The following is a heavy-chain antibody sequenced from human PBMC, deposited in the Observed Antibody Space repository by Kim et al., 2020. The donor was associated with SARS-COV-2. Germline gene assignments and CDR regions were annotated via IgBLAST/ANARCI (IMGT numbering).Heavy chain of an antibody. V-gene: IGHV3-15*01. CDR1: GFTFSNAW. CDR2: SKRKTDGGTT. J-gene: IGHJ6*02. Sequence: GGSLRLACAASGFTFSNAWLSWVRQAPGKGLEWVGRSKRKTDGGTTDYAAPVEGRFTISRDDSKNTLYLQRNSLKTEDTAVYYCTTAVPDYYGMDVWGQGNTVTVSS. CDR3: TTAVPDYYGMDV.